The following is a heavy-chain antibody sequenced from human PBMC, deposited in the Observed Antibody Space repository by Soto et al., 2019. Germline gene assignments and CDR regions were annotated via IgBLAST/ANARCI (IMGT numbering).Heavy chain of an antibody. CDR1: GFTFSTYG. D-gene: IGHD2-2*01. CDR2: ILFDGSNK. J-gene: IGHJ4*01. V-gene: IGHV3-30*18. CDR3: AKDQNYKRLTPSCPAY. Sequence: GGSLRLSCAASGFTFSTYGMHWVRQAPGKGLEWVAVILFDGSNKYYVDSVKGRFTISRDISKNTLYLQMNSLRPEDTAMYYCAKDQNYKRLTPSCPAYWGQGTLVTVSS.